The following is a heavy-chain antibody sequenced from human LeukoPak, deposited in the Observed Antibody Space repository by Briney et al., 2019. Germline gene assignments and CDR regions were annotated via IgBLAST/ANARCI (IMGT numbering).Heavy chain of an antibody. CDR3: ARGPRVVVPAAVDY. Sequence: ASVKVSCKASGYTFTGYYMHWVRQAPGQGLERMGWINPNSGGTNYAQKFQGRVTMTRDTSISTAYMELSRLRSDDTAVYYCARGPRVVVPAAVDYWGQGTLVTVSS. CDR1: GYTFTGYY. V-gene: IGHV1-2*02. J-gene: IGHJ4*02. D-gene: IGHD2-2*01. CDR2: INPNSGGT.